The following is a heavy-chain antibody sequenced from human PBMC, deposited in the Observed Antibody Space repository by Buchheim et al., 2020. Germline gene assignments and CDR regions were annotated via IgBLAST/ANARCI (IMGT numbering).Heavy chain of an antibody. CDR1: GFTFSSYG. J-gene: IGHJ6*02. CDR3: AKDLVYGMDV. Sequence: QVQLVESGGGVVQPGRTLRLSCAASGFTFSSYGMHWVRQAPGKGLAWVAVISYDGSNKYYADSVKGRFTISRGNSKNTLYLQMNSLRAEDTAVYYCAKDLVYGMDVWGQGTT. CDR2: ISYDGSNK. V-gene: IGHV3-30*18. D-gene: IGHD2-8*02.